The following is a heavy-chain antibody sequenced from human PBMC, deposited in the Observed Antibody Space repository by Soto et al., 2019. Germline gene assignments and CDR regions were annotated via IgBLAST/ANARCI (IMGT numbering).Heavy chain of an antibody. CDR2: ISYDGSNK. CDR1: GFTFSSYA. J-gene: IGHJ4*02. D-gene: IGHD3-22*01. CDR3: ACTYDSSGYAFDY. V-gene: IGHV3-30-3*01. Sequence: GGSLRLSCAASGFTFSSYAMHWVRQAPGKGLEWVAVISYDGSNKYYADSVKGRFTISRDNYKNTLYLQMNSLRAEDTAVYYCACTYDSSGYAFDYWGQGTLVTVSS.